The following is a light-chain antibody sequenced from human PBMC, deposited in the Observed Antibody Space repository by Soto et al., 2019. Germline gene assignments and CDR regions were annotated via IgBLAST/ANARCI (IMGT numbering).Light chain of an antibody. Sequence: QSALTQPASGSGSPGQSITISCTGTSSDVGSYNLVSWYQQHPGKAPKLMIYEGSKRPSGVSNRFSGSKSGNTASLTISGLQAEDEADYYCCSYAGSRVFGGGTQLTVL. CDR2: EGS. CDR1: SSDVGSYNL. J-gene: IGLJ2*01. V-gene: IGLV2-23*01. CDR3: CSYAGSRV.